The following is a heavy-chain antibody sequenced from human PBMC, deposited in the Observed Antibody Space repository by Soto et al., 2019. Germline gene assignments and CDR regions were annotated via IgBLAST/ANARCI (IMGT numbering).Heavy chain of an antibody. CDR3: ARHEGYCSGGSCSYYYGMDV. J-gene: IGHJ6*02. V-gene: IGHV4-31*03. CDR1: GGSISSGGYY. CDR2: IYYSGST. Sequence: QVQLQESGPGLVKPSQTLSLTCTVSGGSISSGGYYWSWIRQHPGKGLEWIGYIYYSGSTYYNPSLKRRVTLSVDTAKTPFSLKLSSVTAADTAVYYCARHEGYCSGGSCSYYYGMDVWGQGTTVTVSS. D-gene: IGHD2-15*01.